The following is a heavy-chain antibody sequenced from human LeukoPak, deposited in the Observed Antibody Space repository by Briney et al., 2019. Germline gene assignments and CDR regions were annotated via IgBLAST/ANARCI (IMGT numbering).Heavy chain of an antibody. J-gene: IGHJ4*02. D-gene: IGHD1-26*01. CDR2: IYYSGST. CDR1: GGSISSYY. V-gene: IGHV4-59*01. CDR3: ARDLDSALDY. Sequence: PLETLSLTCTVSGGSISSYYWSWLRQPPGKGVEWIGYIYYSGSTNYNPSLKSRVTISVDTSKNQFSLKLSSVTAADTAVYYCARDLDSALDYWGQGTLVTVSS.